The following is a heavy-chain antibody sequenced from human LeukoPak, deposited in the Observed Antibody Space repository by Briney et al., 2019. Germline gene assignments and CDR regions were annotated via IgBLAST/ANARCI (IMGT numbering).Heavy chain of an antibody. CDR2: IYSGGST. J-gene: IGHJ4*02. V-gene: IGHV3-53*04. CDR1: GFTFSSYW. CDR3: ARDTGLD. Sequence: GGSLRLSCAASGFTFSSYWMSWVRQAPGKGLEWVSVIYSGGSTCYADSVKGRFTISRHNSKNTLYLQMNSLRAEDTAVYYCARDTGLDWGQGTLVTVSS. D-gene: IGHD7-27*01.